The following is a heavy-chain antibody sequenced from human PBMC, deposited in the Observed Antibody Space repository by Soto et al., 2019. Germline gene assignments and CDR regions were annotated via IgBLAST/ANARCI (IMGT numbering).Heavy chain of an antibody. J-gene: IGHJ5*02. D-gene: IGHD5-18*01. CDR2: IYWDDDK. CDR1: GFSLSTSGVG. Sequence: QITLKESGPTLVKPTQTLTLTCTFSGFSLSTSGVGVGWIRQPPGKALEWLALIYWDDDKRYSPSLKSRLTITQDTSKNQVVLTMTNMDPVDTATYYCAHSPDTAMVILDWFDPWGQGTLVTVSS. V-gene: IGHV2-5*02. CDR3: AHSPDTAMVILDWFDP.